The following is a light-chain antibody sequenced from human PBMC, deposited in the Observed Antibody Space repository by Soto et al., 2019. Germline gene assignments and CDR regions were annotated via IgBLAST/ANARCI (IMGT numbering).Light chain of an antibody. V-gene: IGLV2-8*01. Sequence: QSVLTQPPSASGSPGQSVTISCTGTSSDVGGYNYVSWYQQHPGKVPKLIIYEVSKRPSGVPDRFSGSKSGNTASLTVSGLQAEDEADYYCSSYAGSDNFVFRGRTKL. J-gene: IGLJ1*01. CDR3: SSYAGSDNFV. CDR1: SSDVGGYNY. CDR2: EVS.